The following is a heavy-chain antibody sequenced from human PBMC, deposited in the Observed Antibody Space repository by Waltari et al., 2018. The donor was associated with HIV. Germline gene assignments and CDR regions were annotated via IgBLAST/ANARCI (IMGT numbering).Heavy chain of an antibody. CDR2: IYPNRGKT. D-gene: IGHD3-22*01. J-gene: IGHJ6*02. Sequence: QVHLVQSGPEVKRPGASVKISCKAYEYTFINFDVNWVRQAAGQGPEWLGWIYPNRGKTAFLYIFEDRVTMTMDVSTDTVYMEMSGLTPEDTSIYYCSRNSSSKGNRYFYYGLDVWGQGTPVTV. CDR1: EYTFINFD. V-gene: IGHV1-8*02. CDR3: SRNSSSKGNRYFYYGLDV.